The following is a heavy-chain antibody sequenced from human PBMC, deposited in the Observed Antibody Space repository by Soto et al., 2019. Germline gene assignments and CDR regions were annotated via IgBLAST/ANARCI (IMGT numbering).Heavy chain of an antibody. CDR3: ASNPRYYDILTGYYDHRSFDY. D-gene: IGHD3-9*01. CDR1: GGSISSSSYY. Sequence: QLQLQESGPGLVKPSEPLSLTCTVSGGSISSSSYYWGWIRQPPGKGLEWIGGVCYSGNTYYNPSLKRRVTISVDTSKNQFSLRLSSVTAAETAVYYCASNPRYYDILTGYYDHRSFDYWGQGTLVTVSS. J-gene: IGHJ4*02. CDR2: VCYSGNT. V-gene: IGHV4-39*01.